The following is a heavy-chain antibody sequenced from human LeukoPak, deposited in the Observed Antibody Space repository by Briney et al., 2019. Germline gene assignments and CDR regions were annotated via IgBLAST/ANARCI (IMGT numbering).Heavy chain of an antibody. D-gene: IGHD3-10*01. CDR1: GFTFSSYW. V-gene: IGHV3-7*03. J-gene: IGHJ4*02. CDR3: ARLDVLLWFGEPHYFDY. CDR2: IKQDGSEK. Sequence: PGGSLRLSCAASGFTFSSYWMSWVRQAPGKGLEWVATIKQDGSEKYYVDSVKGRFTISRDNAKNSLCLQMNSLRAEDTAVYYCARLDVLLWFGEPHYFDYWGQGTLVTVSS.